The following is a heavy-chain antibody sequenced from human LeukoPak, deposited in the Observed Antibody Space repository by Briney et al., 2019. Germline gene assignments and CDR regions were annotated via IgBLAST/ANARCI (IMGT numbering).Heavy chain of an antibody. CDR2: IYYSGNT. CDR3: AKRSVAYYDSSAFDY. Sequence: PSETLSLTCTASGGSMSSSNYYWGWIRQPPGKGLEWMGSIYYSGNTYYNPSLNSRVTISVDTSKNQFSLKVTSVTAADTAVYYCAKRSVAYYDSSAFDYWGQGTLVTVSS. CDR1: GGSMSSSNYY. D-gene: IGHD3-22*01. V-gene: IGHV4-39*01. J-gene: IGHJ4*02.